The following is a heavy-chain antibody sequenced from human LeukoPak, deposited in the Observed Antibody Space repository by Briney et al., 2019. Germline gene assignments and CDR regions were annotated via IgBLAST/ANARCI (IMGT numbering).Heavy chain of an antibody. Sequence: ASVKVSCKASGGTFISYAISWVRQAPGQGLEWMGGIIPIFGTANYAQKFQGRVTITADKSTSTAYMELSSLRSEDTAVYYCARGHLILRFLEWLPYYFDYWGQGTLVTVSS. D-gene: IGHD3-3*01. J-gene: IGHJ4*02. CDR1: GGTFISYA. CDR2: IIPIFGTA. CDR3: ARGHLILRFLEWLPYYFDY. V-gene: IGHV1-69*06.